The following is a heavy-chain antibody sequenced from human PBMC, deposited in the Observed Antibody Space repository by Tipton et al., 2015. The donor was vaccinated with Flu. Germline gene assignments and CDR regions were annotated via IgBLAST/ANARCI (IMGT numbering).Heavy chain of an antibody. V-gene: IGHV4-59*01. CDR1: GGSISSYY. J-gene: IGHJ6*02. D-gene: IGHD4-11*01. Sequence: TLSLTCTVSGGSISSYYWSWIRQPPGKGLEWIGNIYYSGSTNYNPSLKSRVTISVDTSKNQFSLRLNSVTAADTAMYYCASATTVTTSGMDVWGQGTTVTVSS. CDR3: ASATTVTTSGMDV. CDR2: IYYSGST.